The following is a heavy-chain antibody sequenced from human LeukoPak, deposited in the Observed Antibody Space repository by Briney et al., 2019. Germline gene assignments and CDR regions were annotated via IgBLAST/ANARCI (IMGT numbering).Heavy chain of an antibody. CDR2: INHSGST. CDR3: ARGGYYDFWSGYPQTYYFDY. Sequence: SETLSLTCAVYGGSFSGYYWSWIRQPPGKGLEWIGEINHSGSTNYNPSLKSRVTISVDTSKNQSSLKLSSVTAADTAVYYCARGGYYDFWSGYPQTYYFDYWGQGTLVTVSS. D-gene: IGHD3-3*01. J-gene: IGHJ4*02. CDR1: GGSFSGYY. V-gene: IGHV4-34*01.